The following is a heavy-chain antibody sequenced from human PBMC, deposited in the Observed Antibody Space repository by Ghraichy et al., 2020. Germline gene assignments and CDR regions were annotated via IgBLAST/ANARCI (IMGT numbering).Heavy chain of an antibody. CDR2: ILGSSART. CDR1: GFTFSTYA. CDR3: AKEESTPYFDY. V-gene: IGHV3-23*01. Sequence: LTCTASGFTFSTYAMSWVRQAPGKRPEWVAAILGSSARTFYADSVQGRFTISRDNSKSTLYLQMDSLRPDDTAVYFCAKEESTPYFDYWGQGTLVTVSS. J-gene: IGHJ4*02. D-gene: IGHD4-23*01.